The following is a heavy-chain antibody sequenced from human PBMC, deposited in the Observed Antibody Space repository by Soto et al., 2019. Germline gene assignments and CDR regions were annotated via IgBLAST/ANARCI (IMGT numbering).Heavy chain of an antibody. Sequence: QITLKESGPALVKPTQTLTLTCTFSGFSLSTSGVGVGWIRQPPGEALEWLALIYWDDYKHFSPSLESRLTITKDPSKNPVVPKKTNMDPVDTAKYYCVPKGGGDRILDYWGQGTLVTVSS. D-gene: IGHD3-16*01. CDR2: IYWDDYK. J-gene: IGHJ4*02. CDR3: VPKGGGDRILDY. CDR1: GFSLSTSGVG. V-gene: IGHV2-5*02.